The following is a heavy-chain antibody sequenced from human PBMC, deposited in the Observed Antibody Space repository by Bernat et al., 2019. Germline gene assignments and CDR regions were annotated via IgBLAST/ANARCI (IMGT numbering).Heavy chain of an antibody. D-gene: IGHD4-17*01. Sequence: QVQLQESGPGLVKPSETLSLTCAVSGYSIRSGYYWGWIRQPPGKGLEWIGNIHCSGSTYYSPSLKSRVTISVDTSKNQFSLDLGSVTAADTAVYFCARSFDYGYFDFWGQGTLVTVSS. CDR1: GYSIRSGYY. J-gene: IGHJ4*02. V-gene: IGHV4-38-2*01. CDR3: ARSFDYGYFDF. CDR2: IHCSGST.